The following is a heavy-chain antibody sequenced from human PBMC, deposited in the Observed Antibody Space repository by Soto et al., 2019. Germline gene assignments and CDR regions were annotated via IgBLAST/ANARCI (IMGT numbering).Heavy chain of an antibody. J-gene: IGHJ4*02. Sequence: QVQLVQSGAEVKKPRSSVKVSCKASGGTFSIYSINWVRQAPGQGLEWMGEIIPIVGTANYAKKFQGRVTITADESTRTSYMELSSLRSEDTAVYYCARDGGRHSGGIDYWGQGTLVTVSS. CDR1: GGTFSIYS. CDR3: ARDGGRHSGGIDY. CDR2: IIPIVGTA. D-gene: IGHD1-26*01. V-gene: IGHV1-69*01.